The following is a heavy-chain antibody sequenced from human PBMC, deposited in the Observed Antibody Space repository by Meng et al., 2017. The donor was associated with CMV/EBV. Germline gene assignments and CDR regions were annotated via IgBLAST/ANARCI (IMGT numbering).Heavy chain of an antibody. CDR3: ARAPRIVGARDWFDP. CDR2: INPNSGGT. CDR1: GYTFTGYS. D-gene: IGHD1-26*01. Sequence: SGYTFTGYSLHWVRQAPGQGLEWMGWINPNSGGTNYAQKFQGRVTMTRDTSISTAYMELSRLRSDDTAVYYCARAPRIVGARDWFDPWGQGTLVTVSS. J-gene: IGHJ5*02. V-gene: IGHV1-2*02.